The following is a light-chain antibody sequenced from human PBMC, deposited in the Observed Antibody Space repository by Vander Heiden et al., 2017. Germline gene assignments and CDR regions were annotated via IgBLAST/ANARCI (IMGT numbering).Light chain of an antibody. Sequence: DIQMTQSPSTLSASAGDRVTITCRASQSISSWLAWYQQKPGKAPKLLIYKASSLESGVPSRFSGSGSGTEFTLTINSLQPDDFATYYCQQYGSSSWAFGQGTKVELK. J-gene: IGKJ1*01. CDR2: KAS. CDR3: QQYGSSSWA. CDR1: QSISSW. V-gene: IGKV1-5*03.